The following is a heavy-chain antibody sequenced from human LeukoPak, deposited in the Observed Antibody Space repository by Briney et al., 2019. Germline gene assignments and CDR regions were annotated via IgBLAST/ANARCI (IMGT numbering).Heavy chain of an antibody. CDR3: AKDQGRYSSGLHNY. V-gene: IGHV3-23*01. D-gene: IGHD6-19*01. Sequence: GGSLRLSCAASGFTFSSYAVSWVRQAPGKGLEWVSAISGSGGSTYYADSVKGRFTISRDNSKNTLYLQMNSLRAEDTAFYYCAKDQGRYSSGLHNYWGQGTLVTVSS. CDR1: GFTFSSYA. J-gene: IGHJ4*02. CDR2: ISGSGGST.